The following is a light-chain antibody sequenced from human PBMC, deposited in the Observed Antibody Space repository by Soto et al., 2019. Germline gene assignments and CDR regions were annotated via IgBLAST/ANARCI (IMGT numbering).Light chain of an antibody. CDR2: GAS. Sequence: EIVLTQSPGTLSLSPGDRATLSCRASQSVSTNYLAWYQQKLGQAPRLLIYGASSRATGIPDRFSGNGSGTAFTLTISRLEPEDFAVYSCHQYGSTPFTFGPGTKVDIK. CDR3: HQYGSTPFT. CDR1: QSVSTNY. V-gene: IGKV3-20*01. J-gene: IGKJ3*01.